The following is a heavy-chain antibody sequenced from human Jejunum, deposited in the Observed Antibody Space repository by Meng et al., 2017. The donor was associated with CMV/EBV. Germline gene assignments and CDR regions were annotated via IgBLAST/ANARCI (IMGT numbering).Heavy chain of an antibody. D-gene: IGHD6-6*01. Sequence: SLKISCAASGFSFRNFDMGWARRAPGKGLEWVATITGSGSRTHYADSVKGRFTISRDNSKNTLYLQINSLRVEDTAIYYCDASDYWGQGTQVTVSS. V-gene: IGHV3-23*01. CDR1: GFSFRNFD. J-gene: IGHJ4*02. CDR3: DASDY. CDR2: ITGSGSRT.